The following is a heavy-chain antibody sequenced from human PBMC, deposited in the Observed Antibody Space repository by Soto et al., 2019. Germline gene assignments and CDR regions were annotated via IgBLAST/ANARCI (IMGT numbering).Heavy chain of an antibody. Sequence: PSETLSLTCGVSGGSISSSNWWSWVRQPPGKGLEWIGEVYHSGSTNYNPSLRSRVTISVDKSKNQVSLKLSSVIAADTAMYYCARVSNYDILTGYHTYNWFDPWGQGTLVTVSS. J-gene: IGHJ5*02. CDR1: GGSISSSNW. CDR3: ARVSNYDILTGYHTYNWFDP. V-gene: IGHV4-4*02. D-gene: IGHD3-9*01. CDR2: VYHSGST.